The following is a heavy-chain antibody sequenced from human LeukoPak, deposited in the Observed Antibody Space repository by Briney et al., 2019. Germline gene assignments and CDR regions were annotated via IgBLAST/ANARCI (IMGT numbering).Heavy chain of an antibody. V-gene: IGHV4-61*02. CDR3: ARDSVMGMPLAYQYYYYMDV. Sequence: PSETLSLTCTVSGGSISSGSYYWSWIRQPAGKGLEWIGRTYTSGSTNYNPSLKSRVTISVDTSKNQFSLKLSSVTAADTAVYYCARDSVMGMPLAYQYYYYMDVWGKGTTVTVSS. CDR2: TYTSGST. CDR1: GGSISSGSYY. J-gene: IGHJ6*03. D-gene: IGHD7-27*01.